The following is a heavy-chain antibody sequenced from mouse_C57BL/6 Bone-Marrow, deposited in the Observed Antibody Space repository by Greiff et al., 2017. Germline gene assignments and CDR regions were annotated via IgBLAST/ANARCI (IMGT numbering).Heavy chain of an antibody. D-gene: IGHD1-1*01. CDR2: IDPSDSYT. CDR1: GYTFTSYW. CDR3: ARFPITTVPAS. V-gene: IGHV1-59*01. Sequence: QVQLQQPGAELVRPGTSVKLSCKASGYTFTSYWMPWVKQRPGQGLEWIGVIDPSDSYTNYNHKFKGKATLTVDTSSSTAYMQLSSLTSEDSAVYYCARFPITTVPASWGHGTTLTVSS. J-gene: IGHJ2*01.